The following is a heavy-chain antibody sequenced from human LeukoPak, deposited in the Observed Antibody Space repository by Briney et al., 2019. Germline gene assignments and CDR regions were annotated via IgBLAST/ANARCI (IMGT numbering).Heavy chain of an antibody. Sequence: GASVKVSCKASGYTFTDYYMHWVRQAPGQGLEWMGWINPKSGGTNYAQKFQGRVTMTRDTSISTAYMDLSRLRSDDTAVYYCARDRRGSTDYWGQGTLVTVSS. CDR1: GYTFTDYY. CDR3: ARDRRGSTDY. CDR2: INPKSGGT. J-gene: IGHJ4*02. D-gene: IGHD1-26*01. V-gene: IGHV1-2*02.